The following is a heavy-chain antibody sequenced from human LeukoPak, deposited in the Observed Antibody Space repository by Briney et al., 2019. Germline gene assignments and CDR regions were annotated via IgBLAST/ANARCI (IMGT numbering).Heavy chain of an antibody. CDR3: ARDLRGRDGYNSTSAYYFDY. CDR1: GGTFSSYA. D-gene: IGHD5-24*01. Sequence: ASVKVSCKASGGTFSSYAISWVRQAPGQGLGWMGGIIPIFGTANYAQKFQGRVTITADKSTSTAYMELSSLRSEDTAVYYCARDLRGRDGYNSTSAYYFDYWGQGTLVTVSS. V-gene: IGHV1-69*06. CDR2: IIPIFGTA. J-gene: IGHJ4*02.